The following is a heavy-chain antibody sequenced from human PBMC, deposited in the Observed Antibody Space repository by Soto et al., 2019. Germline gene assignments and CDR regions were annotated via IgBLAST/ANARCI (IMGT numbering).Heavy chain of an antibody. CDR2: TSHDGNML. V-gene: IGHV3-30-3*01. CDR1: GYSFKNYA. D-gene: IGHD4-17*01. J-gene: IGHJ4*02. Sequence: QVHLVESGGGVVQPGRSLRLSCVGSGYSFKNYAMHWVRQPPGKGLEWLAKTSHDGNMLDYRDSVKGRFSISRDNSKNTLYLQLSSLRAEDTAVYYCARVGYGDYLESWGQGTLVTVSS. CDR3: ARVGYGDYLES.